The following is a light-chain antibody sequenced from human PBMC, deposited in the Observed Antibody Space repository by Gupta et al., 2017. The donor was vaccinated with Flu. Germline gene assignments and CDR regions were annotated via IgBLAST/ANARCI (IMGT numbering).Light chain of an antibody. CDR1: NIGTKS. J-gene: IGLJ1*01. CDR2: NNG. CDR3: QVCERNSALPGV. Sequence: SVLTQPSSVSVPPGKAATITCGGDNIGTKSLHWYQHKPCQSHVLVIYNNGGRPSWIPERFSASNSGTTATLTINRVEAGDEVDYYCQVCERNSALPGVFGPGPRVTVL. V-gene: IGLV3-21*01.